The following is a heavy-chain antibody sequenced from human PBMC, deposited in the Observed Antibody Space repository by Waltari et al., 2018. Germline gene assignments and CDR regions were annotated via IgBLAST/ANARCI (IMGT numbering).Heavy chain of an antibody. V-gene: IGHV4-59*01. Sequence: QVQLQESGPGLVKPSETLSLTCTVSGGSISSYYWSWIRQPPGKGLEWIGYIYYSGSTNYNPSLKSRVTISVDTSKNQFSLKLSSVTAADTAVDYCARGPVVPAAQYNWFDPWGQGTLVTVSS. J-gene: IGHJ5*02. CDR1: GGSISSYY. D-gene: IGHD2-2*01. CDR2: IYYSGST. CDR3: ARGPVVPAAQYNWFDP.